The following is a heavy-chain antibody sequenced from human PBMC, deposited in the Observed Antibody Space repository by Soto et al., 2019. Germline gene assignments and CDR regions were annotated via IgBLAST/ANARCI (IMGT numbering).Heavy chain of an antibody. Sequence: GGSLRLSCAASGFTFDDYAMHWVRQAPGKGLEWVSGISWNSGSIGYADSVKGRFTISRDNAKNSLYLQMNSLRAEDTALYYCAKDWIGRGLYYYMDVWGKGTTVTVSS. CDR2: ISWNSGSI. CDR3: AKDWIGRGLYYYMDV. V-gene: IGHV3-9*01. D-gene: IGHD2-2*03. J-gene: IGHJ6*03. CDR1: GFTFDDYA.